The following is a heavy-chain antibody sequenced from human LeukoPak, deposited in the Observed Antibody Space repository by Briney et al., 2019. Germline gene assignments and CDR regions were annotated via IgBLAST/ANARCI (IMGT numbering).Heavy chain of an antibody. Sequence: GGSLRLSCAASGFTFSSYTMNWVRQPPGKGLEWVSNIGTSSTTIYYADSVKGRFTISRDNAKNSLYLQMNSLRADDTAVYYCARADGSGSNDYWGQGTLVTVSS. CDR3: ARADGSGSNDY. V-gene: IGHV3-48*01. J-gene: IGHJ4*02. CDR2: IGTSSTTI. D-gene: IGHD3-10*01. CDR1: GFTFSSYT.